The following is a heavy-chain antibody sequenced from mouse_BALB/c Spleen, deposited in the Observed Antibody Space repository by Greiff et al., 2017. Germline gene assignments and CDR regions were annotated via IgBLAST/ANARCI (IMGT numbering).Heavy chain of an antibody. CDR3: ARLSTATDAMDY. V-gene: IGHV5-12-2*01. CDR2: ISNGGGST. D-gene: IGHD1-2*01. J-gene: IGHJ2*01. Sequence: EVQRVESGGGLVQPGGSLKLSCAASGFTFSSYTMSWVRQTPEKRLEWVAYISNGGGSTYYPDTVKGRFTISRDNAKNTLYLQMSSLKSEDTAMYYCARLSTATDAMDYWGQGTTLTVSS. CDR1: GFTFSSYT.